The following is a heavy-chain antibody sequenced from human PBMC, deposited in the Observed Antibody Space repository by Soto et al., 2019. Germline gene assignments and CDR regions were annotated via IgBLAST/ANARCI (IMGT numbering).Heavy chain of an antibody. V-gene: IGHV3-30*18. CDR2: ISYDVSNK. CDR3: AKALSCGRYYYYGMDV. CDR1: GFTFRSYG. Sequence: GGSLRLSCAASGFTFRSYGMHWVRQAPGQGLEWVAVISYDVSNKYYADSVKGRFTISRDNSKNTLYLQMNSLRAEDTAVYYCAKALSCGRYYYYGMDVWGQGTTVTVSS. D-gene: IGHD6-19*01. J-gene: IGHJ6*02.